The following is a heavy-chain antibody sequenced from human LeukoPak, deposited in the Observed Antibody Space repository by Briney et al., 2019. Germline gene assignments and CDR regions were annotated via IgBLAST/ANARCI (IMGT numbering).Heavy chain of an antibody. D-gene: IGHD5-18*01. CDR3: ARLRIQLWLHVFPPPYYFDY. V-gene: IGHV4-39*01. CDR1: GGSISSSSYY. CDR2: IYYSGST. J-gene: IGHJ4*02. Sequence: SETLSLTCTVSGGSISSSSYYWGWIRQPPGKGLEWIGSIYYSGSTYYNPSLKSRVTISVDTSKNQFSLKLSSVTAADTAVYYCARLRIQLWLHVFPPPYYFDYWGQGTLVTVSS.